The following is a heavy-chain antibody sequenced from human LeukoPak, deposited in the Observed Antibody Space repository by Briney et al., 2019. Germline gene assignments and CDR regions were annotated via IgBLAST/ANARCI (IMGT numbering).Heavy chain of an antibody. Sequence: GGSLRLSCAASGFTFSNYGMHWVRQAPGKGLEWVAIIWYDGSNKYYADSVKGRFTIPRDNSKNTLYLQMSSLKAEDTAVYYCAREAGYYDSSGYYSQYYYYYGMDVWGQGTTVTVSS. CDR2: IWYDGSNK. CDR3: AREAGYYDSSGYYSQYYYYYGMDV. CDR1: GFTFSNYG. J-gene: IGHJ6*02. V-gene: IGHV3-33*01. D-gene: IGHD3-22*01.